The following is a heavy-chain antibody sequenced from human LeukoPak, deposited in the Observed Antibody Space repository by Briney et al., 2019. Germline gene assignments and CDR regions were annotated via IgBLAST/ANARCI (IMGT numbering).Heavy chain of an antibody. Sequence: GASVKVSCKASGGTFSSYAISWVRQAPGQGLEWMGWMNPTSGKAGFAQRFQGRVSMTRNISISTAYMELSSLRSEDTAVYYCARDFFDGHGYTFYYYGMDVWGQGTTVTVSS. CDR1: GGTFSSYA. J-gene: IGHJ6*02. CDR3: ARDFFDGHGYTFYYYGMDV. V-gene: IGHV1-8*02. CDR2: MNPTSGKA. D-gene: IGHD3-22*01.